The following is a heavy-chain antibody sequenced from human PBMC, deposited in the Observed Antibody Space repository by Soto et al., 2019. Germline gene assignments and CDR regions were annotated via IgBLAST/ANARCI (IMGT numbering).Heavy chain of an antibody. V-gene: IGHV3-74*01. CDR2: INSDGSST. D-gene: IGHD5-18*01. Sequence: PGGSLRLSCAASGFTFRSYWMQWVRQAPGKGLVWVSWINSDGSSTSYADSVKGRFTISRDNSKNTLYLQMNSLRAEDTAVYYCAKMTLSRADTAMVIVYWGQGTLVTVSS. CDR1: GFTFRSYW. CDR3: AKMTLSRADTAMVIVY. J-gene: IGHJ4*02.